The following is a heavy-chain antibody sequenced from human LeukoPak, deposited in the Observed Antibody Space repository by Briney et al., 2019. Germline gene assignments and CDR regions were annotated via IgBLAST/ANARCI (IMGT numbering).Heavy chain of an antibody. CDR2: ISGSSDFM. CDR1: GFTFRTYS. Sequence: GGSLRLSCAASGFTFRTYSMNWVRQAPGKGLEWVSSISGSSDFMSYADSVKGRFTISRDNARNSLYLQLNSLRAEDTAVYYCAGDFSLSRSPDYWGQGTLVTVSS. CDR3: AGDFSLSRSPDY. J-gene: IGHJ4*02. V-gene: IGHV3-21*01. D-gene: IGHD2-15*01.